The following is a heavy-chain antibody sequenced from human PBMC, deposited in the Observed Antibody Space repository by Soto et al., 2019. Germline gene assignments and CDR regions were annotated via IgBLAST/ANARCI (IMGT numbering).Heavy chain of an antibody. CDR2: INHSGST. D-gene: IGHD2-2*01. Sequence: QVQLQQWGAGLLKPSETLSLTCAVYGGSFSGYYWSWIRQPPGKGLEWLGEINHSGSTNYNPSLKSGVTISVDTSKNQFSLKLSSVTAADTAVYYCARGGVSDCSSTSCYFSGFDPWGQGTLVTVSS. J-gene: IGHJ5*02. V-gene: IGHV4-34*01. CDR1: GGSFSGYY. CDR3: ARGGVSDCSSTSCYFSGFDP.